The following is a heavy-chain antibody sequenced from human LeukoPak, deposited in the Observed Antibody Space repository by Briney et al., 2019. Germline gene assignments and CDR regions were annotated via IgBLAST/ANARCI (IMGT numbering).Heavy chain of an antibody. CDR3: AKEIYYYID. D-gene: IGHD3-9*01. Sequence: PGGSLRLSCAASGLTFSSYVMTWVRQALGEGLEWVSGITGSGVTTYYADSVKGRFTISRDNSKNTLYLQMNSLRADDTAVYYCAKEIYYYIDWGQGTLVTVSS. CDR1: GLTFSSYV. J-gene: IGHJ4*02. V-gene: IGHV3-23*01. CDR2: ITGSGVTT.